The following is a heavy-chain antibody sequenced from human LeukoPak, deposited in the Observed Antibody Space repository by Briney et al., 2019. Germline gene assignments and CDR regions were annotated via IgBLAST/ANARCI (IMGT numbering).Heavy chain of an antibody. CDR1: GGSISNYY. Sequence: SETLSLTCTVSGGSISNYYWSWIRQPPGKGLEWIGYIYYSGSTNYNPSLKSRVTMSVDTSKNQFSLKLSSVTAADTAVYYCAKSYLSDYGFDYWGQGTLVTVSS. V-gene: IGHV4-59*01. CDR3: AKSYLSDYGFDY. D-gene: IGHD4-17*01. CDR2: IYYSGST. J-gene: IGHJ4*02.